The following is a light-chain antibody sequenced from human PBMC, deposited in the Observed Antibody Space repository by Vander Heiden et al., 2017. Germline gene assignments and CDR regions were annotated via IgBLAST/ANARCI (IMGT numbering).Light chain of an antibody. CDR1: SGHSSYA. J-gene: IGLJ3*02. CDR3: QTWVTGIRV. CDR2: LNSDGSH. V-gene: IGLV4-69*01. Sequence: QLVLTQSPSASASLGASVKLTCTLSSGHSSYAIEWHQQQPQKGPRYLMKLNSDGSHSKGDGIPDRFSGSSSGAERYLTISSLQSEDEADYYCQTWVTGIRVFGGGTKLTVL.